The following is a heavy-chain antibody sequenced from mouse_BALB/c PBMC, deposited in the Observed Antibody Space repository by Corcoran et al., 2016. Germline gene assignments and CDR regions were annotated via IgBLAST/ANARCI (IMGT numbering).Heavy chain of an antibody. D-gene: IGHD2-10*02. CDR2: IDPANGNT. V-gene: IGHV14-3*02. Sequence: EVQLQQSGAELVKPGASVKLSCTASGFNIKDTYMHWVKQRPEQRLEWIGRIDPANGNTKYDPKVQGKATIIADTSSNTAYLQLSSLTSEDTAVYYRARSYGNYGGYYAMDYWGQGTSVTVSS. CDR1: GFNIKDTY. J-gene: IGHJ4*01. CDR3: ARSYGNYGGYYAMDY.